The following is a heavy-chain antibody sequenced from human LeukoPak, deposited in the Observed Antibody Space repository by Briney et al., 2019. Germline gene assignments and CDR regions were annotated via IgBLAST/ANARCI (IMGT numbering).Heavy chain of an antibody. Sequence: TGGSLRLSCAASGFTFSSYTMKWVRQAPGKGLEWVSSISNSGSYIYYADSVKGRFAISRDNAKNSLYLQMNSLRAEDTAVYYCARRGDYSSSPPFDYWGQGTLVTVSS. CDR3: ARRGDYSSSPPFDY. V-gene: IGHV3-21*01. CDR1: GFTFSSYT. J-gene: IGHJ4*02. CDR2: ISNSGSYI. D-gene: IGHD6-6*01.